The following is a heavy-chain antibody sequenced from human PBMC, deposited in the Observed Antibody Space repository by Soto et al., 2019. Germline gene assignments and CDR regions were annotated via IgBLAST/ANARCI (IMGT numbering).Heavy chain of an antibody. CDR3: ARDLGGSYGPFDY. CDR1: GFTFNTYA. J-gene: IGHJ4*02. CDR2: IWNDGSNK. V-gene: IGHV3-33*01. Sequence: QPGGSLRLSCAASGFTFNTYAMDWVRQAPGKWLEWVAVIWNDGSNKYYADSVKGRFTISRDTSKNTLYLQMNSLRAEDTAVYYCARDLGGSYGPFDYWGQGXLVTVYS. D-gene: IGHD5-18*01.